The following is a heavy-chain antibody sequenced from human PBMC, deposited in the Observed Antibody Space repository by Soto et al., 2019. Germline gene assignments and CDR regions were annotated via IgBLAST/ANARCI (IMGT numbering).Heavy chain of an antibody. CDR1: GGSISSDIYF. V-gene: IGHV4-30-2*01. CDR3: ARVLRYQLLLDY. CDR2: ISHSGST. Sequence: SETLSLTCAVSGGSISSDIYFWSWIRQPPGKGLEWIGHISHSGSTYYSPSLKSRVTMSIYGSKNQFSLKLTSVTAADTAVYYCARVLRYQLLLDYWGQGTLVTVSS. D-gene: IGHD2-2*01. J-gene: IGHJ4*02.